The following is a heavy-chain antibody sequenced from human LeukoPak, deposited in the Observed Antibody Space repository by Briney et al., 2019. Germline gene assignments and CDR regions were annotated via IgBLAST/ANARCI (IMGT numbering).Heavy chain of an antibody. D-gene: IGHD6-19*01. J-gene: IGHJ4*02. CDR3: ARRSYSSGWILSTDQYYFDY. CDR1: GGSISSSSYY. V-gene: IGHV4-39*07. CDR2: IYYSGST. Sequence: SETLSLTCTVSGGSISSSSYYWGWIRQPPGKGLEWIGSIYYSGSTYYNPSLKSRVTISVDTSKNQFSLKLSSVTAADTAVYYCARRSYSSGWILSTDQYYFDYWGQGTLVTVSS.